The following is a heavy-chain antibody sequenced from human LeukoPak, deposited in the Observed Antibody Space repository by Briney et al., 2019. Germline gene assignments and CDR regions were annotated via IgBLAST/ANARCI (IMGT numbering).Heavy chain of an antibody. J-gene: IGHJ4*02. CDR1: GFTVSSNY. D-gene: IGHD4-17*01. CDR3: ARTGFDYGDSDY. Sequence: GGSLRLSCAASGFTVSSNYISWVRQAPGKGLEWVSVIYSGGSTYYADSVKGRFTISIDNSKNTLYLQMNSLRAEDTAVYYCARTGFDYGDSDYWGQGTLVTVSS. CDR2: IYSGGST. V-gene: IGHV3-53*01.